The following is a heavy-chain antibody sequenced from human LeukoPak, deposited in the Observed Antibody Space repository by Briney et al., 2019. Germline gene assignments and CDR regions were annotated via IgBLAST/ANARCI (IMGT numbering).Heavy chain of an antibody. CDR3: ARVLRYFDWLPSNYGMDV. D-gene: IGHD3-9*01. J-gene: IGHJ6*02. Sequence: SETLSLTCTVSGGSFSGYYWSWIRQPPGKGLEWIGEINHSGSTNYNPSLKSRVTISVDTSKNQFSLKLSSVTAADTAVYYCARVLRYFDWLPSNYGMDVWGQGTTVTVSS. CDR2: INHSGST. CDR1: GGSFSGYY. V-gene: IGHV4-34*01.